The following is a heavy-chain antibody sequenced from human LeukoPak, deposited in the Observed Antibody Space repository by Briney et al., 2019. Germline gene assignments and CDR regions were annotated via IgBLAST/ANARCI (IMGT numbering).Heavy chain of an antibody. Sequence: PSETLSLTCTVSGGSISSSSYYWGWIRQPPGKGLEWIGYIYYSGSTYYNPSLKSRVTISVDTSKNQFSLKLSSVTAADTAVYYCARDLDGSGVWGQGTLVTVSS. V-gene: IGHV4-31*03. CDR1: GGSISSSSYY. J-gene: IGHJ4*02. CDR3: ARDLDGSGV. CDR2: IYYSGST. D-gene: IGHD3-10*01.